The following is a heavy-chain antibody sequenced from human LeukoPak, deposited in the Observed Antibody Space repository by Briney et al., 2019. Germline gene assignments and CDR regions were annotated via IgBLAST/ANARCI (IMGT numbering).Heavy chain of an antibody. D-gene: IGHD2-2*01. CDR3: ARAYCSSTSCLNGFDP. J-gene: IGHJ5*02. V-gene: IGHV3-30-3*01. CDR1: GFTFSSYA. Sequence: PGGSLRLSCAASGFTFSSYAMHWVRQAPGKGLEWVAVISYGGSNKYYADSVKGRFTISRDNSKNTLYLQMNSLRAEDTAVYYCARAYCSSTSCLNGFDPWGQGTLVTVSS. CDR2: ISYGGSNK.